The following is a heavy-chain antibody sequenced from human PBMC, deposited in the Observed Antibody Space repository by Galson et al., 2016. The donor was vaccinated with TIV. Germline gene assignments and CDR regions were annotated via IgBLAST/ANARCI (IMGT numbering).Heavy chain of an antibody. CDR2: MNPNSGNT. Sequence: SVKVSCKASGYSFSTYDINWVRQAPGQGLEWMGWMNPNSGNTGYSQKFRGRVTMTRNTSERTAYMELSSLTSEDTAVYYCARSGDYGDSWGQGTLVTVSS. D-gene: IGHD4-17*01. CDR3: ARSGDYGDS. CDR1: GYSFSTYD. J-gene: IGHJ4*02. V-gene: IGHV1-8*01.